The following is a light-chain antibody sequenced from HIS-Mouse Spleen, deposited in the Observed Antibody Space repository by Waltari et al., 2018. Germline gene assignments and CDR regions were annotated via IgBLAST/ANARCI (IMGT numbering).Light chain of an antibody. CDR3: YSTDSSGNHRV. CDR1: ALQKNS. V-gene: IGLV3-10*01. Sequence: SYELTQPPSVSVSPGQTARITCSGHALQKNSAYWYPQKSGQAPVLVIYEDSKRPSGIPERFSGSSSGTMATLTISGAQVEDEADYYCYSTDSSGNHRVFGGGTKLTVL. CDR2: EDS. J-gene: IGLJ2*01.